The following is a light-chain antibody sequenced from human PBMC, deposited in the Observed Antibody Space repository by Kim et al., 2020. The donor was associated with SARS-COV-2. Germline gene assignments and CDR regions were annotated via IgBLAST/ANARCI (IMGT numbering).Light chain of an antibody. Sequence: ASVKLTCSLSSGHNTYTIAWHQQQPEKGPRFLLRLNSDGSHTKGDGIPDRFSGSSSGPERYLTISSLQSDDEADYYCQTWGTGIVVFGGGTQLTVL. V-gene: IGLV4-69*01. J-gene: IGLJ2*01. CDR3: QTWGTGIVV. CDR2: LNSDGSH. CDR1: SGHNTYT.